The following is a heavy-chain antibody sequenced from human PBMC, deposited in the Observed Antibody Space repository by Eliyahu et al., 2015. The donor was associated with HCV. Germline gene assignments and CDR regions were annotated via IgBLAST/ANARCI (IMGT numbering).Heavy chain of an antibody. CDR3: AKSRGGVAATPFRH. CDR1: GFTFSSXA. D-gene: IGHD2-15*01. CDR2: ISGSGGST. V-gene: IGHV3-23*01. J-gene: IGHJ4*02. Sequence: EVQLLESGGGLVQXGGSLXLSCAAXGFTFSSXAMXWVRQAPGKGLXWGSAISGSGGSTYYADSVKGRFTISRDNSKNTLYLQMNSLRAEDTAVYYCAKSRGGVAATPFRHWGQGTLVTVSS.